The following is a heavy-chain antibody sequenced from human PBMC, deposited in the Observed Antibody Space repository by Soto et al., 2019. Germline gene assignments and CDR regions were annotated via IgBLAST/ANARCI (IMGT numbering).Heavy chain of an antibody. CDR3: ARSPDIVVVPAAILLPPAPSAPFDY. CDR2: IYYSGST. J-gene: IGHJ4*02. Sequence: SETLSLTCTVSGGSISSSSYYWGWIRQPPGKGLEWIGSIYYSGSTYYNPSLKSRVTISVDTSKNQFSLKLSSVTAADTAVYYCARSPDIVVVPAAILLPPAPSAPFDYWGQGTLVTVSS. CDR1: GGSISSSSYY. D-gene: IGHD2-2*01. V-gene: IGHV4-39*01.